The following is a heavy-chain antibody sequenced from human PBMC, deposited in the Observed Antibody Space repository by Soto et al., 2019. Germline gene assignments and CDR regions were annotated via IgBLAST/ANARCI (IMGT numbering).Heavy chain of an antibody. Sequence: QITLKESGPTLVKPTQTLTLTCTFSGFSLSTSGVGVGWIRQPPGKALEWLALIYWDDDKRYSPSLKSRLTITKDTSKNQVVLTMTNMDPVDTATYYCAHRRLINYYGSGSPFDPWGQGTLVTVSS. CDR2: IYWDDDK. J-gene: IGHJ5*02. CDR1: GFSLSTSGVG. D-gene: IGHD3-10*01. CDR3: AHRRLINYYGSGSPFDP. V-gene: IGHV2-5*02.